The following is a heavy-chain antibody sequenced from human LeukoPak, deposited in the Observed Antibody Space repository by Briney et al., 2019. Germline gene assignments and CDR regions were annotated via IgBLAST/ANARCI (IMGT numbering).Heavy chain of an antibody. J-gene: IGHJ4*02. CDR1: GYSFTSYW. Sequence: GESLKISCKGSGYSFTSYWIGWVRQMPGKGLEWMGIIYPGDSDTRYSPSFQGQVTISADKSVSTAYLQWSSLKASDTAMYYCASGRGYCSSTSCYIIDYWGQGTLVTVSS. CDR2: IYPGDSDT. CDR3: ASGRGYCSSTSCYIIDY. V-gene: IGHV5-51*01. D-gene: IGHD2-2*02.